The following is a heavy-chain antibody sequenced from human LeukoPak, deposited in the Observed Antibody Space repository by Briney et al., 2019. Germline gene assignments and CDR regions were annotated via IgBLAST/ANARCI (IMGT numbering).Heavy chain of an antibody. Sequence: GGSLTLSCVASGCTLRSYVMNWVRPTPAKGLEWVSSGSGSGDSTFYEDSAKGRFSLSRDNSKKTLYLQVNGLRTDATAVFYFAKDRPINCREDCYIFDYWGQGTVVTVSS. CDR1: GCTLRSYV. CDR2: GSGSGDST. D-gene: IGHD2-21*02. CDR3: AKDRPINCREDCYIFDY. J-gene: IGHJ4*02. V-gene: IGHV3-23*01.